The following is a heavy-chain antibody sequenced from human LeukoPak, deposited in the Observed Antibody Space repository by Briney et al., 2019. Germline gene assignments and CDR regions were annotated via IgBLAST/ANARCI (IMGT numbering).Heavy chain of an antibody. CDR2: ISSSGSTI. V-gene: IGHV3-48*03. Sequence: GGSLRLSCAASGFTFSSYEMNWVRQAPGKGLEWVSYISSSGSTIYYADSVKGRFTISRDNAKNSLYLQMNSLRAEDTAVYYCARDSIAAAGGDAFDIWGQGTMVTVSS. D-gene: IGHD6-13*01. CDR1: GFTFSSYE. CDR3: ARDSIAAAGGDAFDI. J-gene: IGHJ3*02.